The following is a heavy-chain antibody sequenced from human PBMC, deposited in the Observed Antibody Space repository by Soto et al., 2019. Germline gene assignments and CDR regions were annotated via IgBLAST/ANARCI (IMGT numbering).Heavy chain of an antibody. V-gene: IGHV4-4*02. CDR2: IFHSGAT. CDR3: ASQSSYRIDY. J-gene: IGHJ4*02. CDR1: GVSIGSGLW. Sequence: QVQLQESGPGLVMPSGTLSLTCDVSGVSIGSGLWWSWVRQPPGEGLEWLGEIFHSGATNYNPSLRSRVTISRDNSKNQFSLKMSSVTAADTALYYCASQSSYRIDYWGQGILVTVTS. D-gene: IGHD3-10*01.